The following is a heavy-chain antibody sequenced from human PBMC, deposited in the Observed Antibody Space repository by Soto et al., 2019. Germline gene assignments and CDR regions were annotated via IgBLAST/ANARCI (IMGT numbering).Heavy chain of an antibody. V-gene: IGHV4-31*01. J-gene: IGHJ4*02. CDR2: IYHSGTT. D-gene: IGHD6-13*01. CDR3: ARASRYTGTDY. CDR1: GGSISTDGYY. Sequence: QVQLRESGPGLVKPSQTLSLTCTVSGGSISTDGYYWSWIRQHPGKGLEWIGYIYHSGTTYYSPSLKSPVTISVDTSKNHFSLRLTSVTAADTAVYSCARASRYTGTDYWGEGTLVTVSS.